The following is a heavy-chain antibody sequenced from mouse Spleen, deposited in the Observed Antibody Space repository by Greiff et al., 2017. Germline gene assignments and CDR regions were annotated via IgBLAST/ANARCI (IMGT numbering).Heavy chain of an antibody. V-gene: IGHV1-26*01. CDR3: ACWDDYAMDY. CDR2: INPNNGGT. Sequence: VQLQQSGPELVKPGASVKISCKASGYTFTDYYMNWVKQSHGKSLEWIGDINPNNGGTSYNQKFKGKATLTVDKSSSTAYMELRSLTSEDSAVYYCACWDDYAMDYWGQGTSVTVSS. D-gene: IGHD4-1*01. CDR1: GYTFTDYY. J-gene: IGHJ4*01.